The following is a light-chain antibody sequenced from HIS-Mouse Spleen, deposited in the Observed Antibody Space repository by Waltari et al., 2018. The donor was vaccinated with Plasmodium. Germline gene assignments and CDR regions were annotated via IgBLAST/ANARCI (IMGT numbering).Light chain of an antibody. CDR3: YSTDSSGNHRV. CDR2: EDS. V-gene: IGLV3-10*01. J-gene: IGLJ3*02. Sequence: SYELTQPPSVSVSPGQTARITCPADALPKKSAYWYQQKSGQAPVLVIYEDSKRPPGIPERFSGSSSGTMATLTISGAQVEDEADYYCYSTDSSGNHRVFGGGTKLTVL. CDR1: ALPKKS.